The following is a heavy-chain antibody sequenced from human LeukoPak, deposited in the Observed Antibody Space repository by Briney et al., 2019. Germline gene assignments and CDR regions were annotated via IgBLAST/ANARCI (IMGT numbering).Heavy chain of an antibody. CDR1: GGSISSYY. Sequence: SETLSLTCTVSGGSISSYYWSWIRQPPGKGLEWIGYIYFSGSTNYNPSLKSRVTISVDTSKNQFSLQLSSVTAADTAVYYCARAAAHCSSTSCYANWFDPWGQGTLVTVSS. CDR3: ARAAAHCSSTSCYANWFDP. D-gene: IGHD2-2*01. V-gene: IGHV4-59*01. CDR2: IYFSGST. J-gene: IGHJ5*02.